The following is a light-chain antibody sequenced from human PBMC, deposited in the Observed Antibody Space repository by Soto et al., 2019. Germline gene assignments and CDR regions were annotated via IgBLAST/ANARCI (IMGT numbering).Light chain of an antibody. CDR3: QSVDSSDQGF. Sequence: NFMLTQPHSVSGSPGKTVTISCTGSGGSLASNYVQWYQQRPGRAPTTVIYEDNDRPSGVPTRFSGSVDISSNSAFLTISGLTTEDEADYYWQSVDSSDQGFFGGGTQLTVL. CDR1: GGSLASNY. V-gene: IGLV6-57*02. CDR2: EDN. J-gene: IGLJ2*01.